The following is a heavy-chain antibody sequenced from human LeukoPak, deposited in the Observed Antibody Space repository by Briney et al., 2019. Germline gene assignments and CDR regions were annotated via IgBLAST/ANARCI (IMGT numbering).Heavy chain of an antibody. D-gene: IGHD4-11*01. CDR1: GYTFTSYG. CDR2: ISAYNGNT. V-gene: IGHV1-18*01. Sequence: ASVKVSCKASGYTFTSYGISWVRQAPGQGLEWMGWISAYNGNTNYAQKLQGRVTMTTDTSTSTAYMELRSLRSDDTAVYYCARLGPALADYNYYYYYMDVWGKGTTVTVSS. J-gene: IGHJ6*03. CDR3: ARLGPALADYNYYYYYMDV.